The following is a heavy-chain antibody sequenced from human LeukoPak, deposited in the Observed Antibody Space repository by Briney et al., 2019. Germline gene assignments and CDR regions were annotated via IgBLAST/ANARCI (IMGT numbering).Heavy chain of an antibody. CDR3: ARDIAARPLDY. V-gene: IGHV4-39*07. Sequence: SETLSLTCTVSGGSISSSSYYWGWIRQPPGKGLEWIGSIYYSGSTYYNPSLKSRVTISVDTSKNQFSLKLSSVTAADTAVYYCARDIAARPLDYWGQGTLVTVSS. CDR2: IYYSGST. J-gene: IGHJ4*02. CDR1: GGSISSSSYY. D-gene: IGHD6-6*01.